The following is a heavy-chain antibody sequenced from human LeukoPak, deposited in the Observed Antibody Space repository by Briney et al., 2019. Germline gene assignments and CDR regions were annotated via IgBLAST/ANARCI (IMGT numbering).Heavy chain of an antibody. V-gene: IGHV1-2*02. CDR1: GYTFTGYY. D-gene: IGHD3-10*01. CDR3: ARDNPRNYGSGSYLGFDY. J-gene: IGHJ4*02. CDR2: INPNSGGT. Sequence: ASVKVSCKASGYTFTGYYMHWVRQAPGQGLEWMGWINPNSGGTNYAQKFQGRVTMTRDTSISTAYMELSRLRSDDTAVYYCARDNPRNYGSGSYLGFDYWGQGTLVTVSS.